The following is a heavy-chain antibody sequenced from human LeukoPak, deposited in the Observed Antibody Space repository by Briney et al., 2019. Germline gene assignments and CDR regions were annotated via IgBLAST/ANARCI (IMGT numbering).Heavy chain of an antibody. Sequence: SETLSLTCTVSGGSISGADYYWSWIRQPPGKGLEWIGYVYHSGLTYYNPSLKSRLAISVDTSKNQFSLNLNSVTAADTAMYYCARVIKSGTLGYGMDVWGQGTTVTVSS. V-gene: IGHV4-30-4*01. CDR1: GGSISGADYY. CDR3: ARVIKSGTLGYGMDV. J-gene: IGHJ6*02. D-gene: IGHD1-1*01. CDR2: VYHSGLT.